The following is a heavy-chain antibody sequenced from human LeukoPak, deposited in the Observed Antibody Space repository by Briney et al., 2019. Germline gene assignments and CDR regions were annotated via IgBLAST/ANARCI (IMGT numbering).Heavy chain of an antibody. D-gene: IGHD3-16*02. Sequence: PSETLSLTCTVSGGSISSSSYYWGWIRQPPGKGLEWIGSIYYSGSTYYNPSLKSRVTISVDTSKNQFSLKLSSVTAADTAVYYCARWPIGGYYGMDVWGQGTTVTVSS. J-gene: IGHJ6*02. CDR2: IYYSGST. CDR1: GGSISSSSYY. CDR3: ARWPIGGYYGMDV. V-gene: IGHV4-39*01.